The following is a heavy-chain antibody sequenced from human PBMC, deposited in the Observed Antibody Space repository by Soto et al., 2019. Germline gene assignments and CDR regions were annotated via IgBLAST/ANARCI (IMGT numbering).Heavy chain of an antibody. V-gene: IGHV1-2*03. D-gene: IGHD2-8*01. Sequence: VASVKGSCKAAGYSFTDYYRHWVLQAPGQGLEWMGWINPNSGGTNYAQKFQGRVTMTRDTSINTAYMELSRLRSDDTAIYYCASGVRNYSGMDVWGQGTTVTVSS. CDR2: INPNSGGT. J-gene: IGHJ6*02. CDR3: ASGVRNYSGMDV. CDR1: GYSFTDYY.